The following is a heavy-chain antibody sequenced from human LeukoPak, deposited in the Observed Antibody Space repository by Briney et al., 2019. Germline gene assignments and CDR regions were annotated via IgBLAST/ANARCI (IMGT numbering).Heavy chain of an antibody. V-gene: IGHV1-8*02. J-gene: IGHJ5*02. CDR1: GYTFTSND. D-gene: IGHD2-21*01. CDR3: ARGQSRVIRGAYNWFDP. CDR2: INPNSGDS. Sequence: GASVKVSCKASGYTFTSNDINWVRQAPGQGPEWMGWINPNSGDSGYAQKFQGRVTMTRNTSISTAYMELSSLRSEDTAVYYCARGQSRVIRGAYNWFDPWGQGTLVTVSS.